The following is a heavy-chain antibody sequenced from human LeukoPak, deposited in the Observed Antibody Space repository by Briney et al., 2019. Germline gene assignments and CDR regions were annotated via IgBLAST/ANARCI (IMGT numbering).Heavy chain of an antibody. CDR2: INHSGST. Sequence: SETLSLTCAVYGGSFSGYYWSWIRQPPGKGLEWIGEINHSGSTNYNPSLESRVTLSLDTSKNQFSLKLSSVTAADTAVYYCARDPYYDILTGDYMEFTRGYFDYWGQGTLVTVSS. D-gene: IGHD3-9*01. CDR1: GGSFSGYY. V-gene: IGHV4-34*01. CDR3: ARDPYYDILTGDYMEFTRGYFDY. J-gene: IGHJ4*02.